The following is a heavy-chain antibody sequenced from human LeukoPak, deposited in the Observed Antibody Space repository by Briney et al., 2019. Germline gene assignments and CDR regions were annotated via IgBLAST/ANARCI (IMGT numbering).Heavy chain of an antibody. CDR1: GYTFTSYD. CDR3: ARGRRTYYDFWSGYRNWFDP. CDR2: MNPNSGNT. D-gene: IGHD3-3*01. J-gene: IGHJ5*02. V-gene: IGHV1-8*01. Sequence: ASVKVSCKASGYTFTSYDINWVRQATGQGLEWMGWMNPNSGNTGYARKFQGRVTVTRNTSISTAYMELSSLRSEDTAVYYCARGRRTYYDFWSGYRNWFDPWGQGTLVTVSS.